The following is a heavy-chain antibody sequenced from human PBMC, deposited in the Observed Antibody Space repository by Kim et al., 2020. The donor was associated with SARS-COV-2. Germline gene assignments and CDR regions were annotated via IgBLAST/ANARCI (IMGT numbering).Heavy chain of an antibody. Sequence: SETLSLTCTVSGGSISSSSYYWGWIRQPPGKGLEWIGSIYYSGSTYYNPSLKSRVTISVDTSKNQFSLKLSPVTAADTAVYYCARQLPIAAAGTGAYWF. J-gene: IGHJ5*01. D-gene: IGHD6-13*01. CDR2: IYYSGST. V-gene: IGHV4-39*01. CDR1: GGSISSSSYY. CDR3: ARQLPIAAAGTGAYWF.